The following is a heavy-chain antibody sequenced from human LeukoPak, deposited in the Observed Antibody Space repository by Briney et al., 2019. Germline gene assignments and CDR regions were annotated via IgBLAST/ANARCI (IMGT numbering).Heavy chain of an antibody. D-gene: IGHD3-10*01. Sequence: PGGSLRLSCAASGFIFSSYWMSWVRQAAGKGLEWVANIKQDGSEKYYVDSVKGRFTISRDNAKNSLYLQMNSLRAEDTAVYYCASAKYMLRGVIIGGGGTPLDYWGQGTLVTVSS. CDR1: GFIFSSYW. CDR3: ASAKYMLRGVIIGGGGTPLDY. V-gene: IGHV3-7*01. J-gene: IGHJ4*02. CDR2: IKQDGSEK.